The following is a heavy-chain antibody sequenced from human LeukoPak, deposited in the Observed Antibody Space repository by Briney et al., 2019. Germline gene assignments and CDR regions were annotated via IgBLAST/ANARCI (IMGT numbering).Heavy chain of an antibody. Sequence: GGSLRLSCAASGLTVSRNYMSWVRQAPGKGLEWVSGISGSGDNTYYADSVKGRFTISRDNSKNTLYVQVNSLGTEDTAAYYCAKGSYYDSSGSFYFDYWGQGTLVTVSS. D-gene: IGHD3-22*01. CDR1: GLTVSRNY. V-gene: IGHV3-23*01. J-gene: IGHJ4*02. CDR3: AKGSYYDSSGSFYFDY. CDR2: ISGSGDNT.